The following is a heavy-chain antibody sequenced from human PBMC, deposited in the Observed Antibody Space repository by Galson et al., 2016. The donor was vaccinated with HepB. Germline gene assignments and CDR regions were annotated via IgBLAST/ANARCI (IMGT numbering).Heavy chain of an antibody. D-gene: IGHD6-6*01. Sequence: SETLSLTCTVSGGSISSSSYYWGWIRQPPGKGLEWIGSIYYSGSTYYNPPLKSRVTISVDTSKNQFSLKLSSVTAADTAVYYCARHHIAARPIDYWGQGTLVTVSS. CDR1: GGSISSSSYY. J-gene: IGHJ4*02. CDR3: ARHHIAARPIDY. CDR2: IYYSGST. V-gene: IGHV4-39*01.